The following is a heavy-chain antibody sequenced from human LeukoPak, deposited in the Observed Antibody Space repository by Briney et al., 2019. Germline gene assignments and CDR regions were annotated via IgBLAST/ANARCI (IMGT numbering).Heavy chain of an antibody. J-gene: IGHJ4*02. V-gene: IGHV4-34*01. Sequence: SETLSLTCAVYGGSFSGYYWSWIRQPPGKGLEWIGEINHSGSTNYNPSLRSRVTISVDTSKNQFSLKLSSVTAADTAVYYCARHGGGSYSTFDYWGQGTLVTVSS. CDR1: GGSFSGYY. CDR2: INHSGST. D-gene: IGHD1-26*01. CDR3: ARHGGGSYSTFDY.